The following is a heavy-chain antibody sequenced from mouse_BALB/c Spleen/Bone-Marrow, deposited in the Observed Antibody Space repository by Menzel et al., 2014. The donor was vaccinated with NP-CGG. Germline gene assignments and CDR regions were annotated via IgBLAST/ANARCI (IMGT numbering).Heavy chain of an antibody. V-gene: IGHV5-9-3*01. CDR2: ISSGGSDT. CDR3: ARRSDLRASMDY. Sequence: EVKLVEFGGGLVKPGGSLKLSCTTSGFTFSSYAMSWVRQTPEKRLEWVAVISSGGSDTYYPDSVKGRFTVSRDNAKNTLYLQMSSLRSEDTALYYCARRSDLRASMDYWGQGTSVTVSS. CDR1: GFTFSSYA. J-gene: IGHJ4*01. D-gene: IGHD3-1*01.